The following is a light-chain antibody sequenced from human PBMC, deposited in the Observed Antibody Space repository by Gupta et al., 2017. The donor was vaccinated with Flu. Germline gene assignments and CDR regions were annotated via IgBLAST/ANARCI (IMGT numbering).Light chain of an antibody. CDR1: SSNIGNKD. V-gene: IGLV1-51*02. J-gene: IGLJ2*01. CDR3: GAWDGSLNAGV. CDR2: AND. Sequence: QSVLTQPPSVSAAPGQKVTISCSGSSSNIGNKDVSWYQQVPGPAPNLLIYANDRRPSGIPARFSGSKSGTSATLGITGLQTGDEADYYCGAWDGSLNAGVFGGGTKLTVL.